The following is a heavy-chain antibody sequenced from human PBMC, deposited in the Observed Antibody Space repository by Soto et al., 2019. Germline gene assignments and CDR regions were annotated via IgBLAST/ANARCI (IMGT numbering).Heavy chain of an antibody. CDR3: ARARGGSSGYYLDY. J-gene: IGHJ4*02. V-gene: IGHV3-11*06. Sequence: PGGSLRLSCAASGFTFSDYYMSWIRQAPGKGLEWVSYISSSSSYTNYADSVKGRFTISRDNAKNSLYLQMDSLRAEDTAVYYCARARGGSSGYYLDYWGQGTLVTV. CDR2: ISSSSSYT. D-gene: IGHD3-22*01. CDR1: GFTFSDYY.